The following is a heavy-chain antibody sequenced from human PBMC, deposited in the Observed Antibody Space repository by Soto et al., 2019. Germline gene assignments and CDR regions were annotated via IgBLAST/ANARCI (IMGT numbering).Heavy chain of an antibody. J-gene: IGHJ4*02. CDR1: GFSLSTSGVG. CDR3: AHSPCSGGTCYLFDY. D-gene: IGHD2-15*01. Sequence: QITLRESGPTLVKPTQTLTLTCTISGFSLSTSGVGVGWISQPPGKSLEWLALIYWDDVQRYSPSLKTRLTITKDTSRSKVVLTMTNMDPVDTATYYCAHSPCSGGTCYLFDYWCQGTLVTVSS. CDR2: IYWDDVQ. V-gene: IGHV2-5*02.